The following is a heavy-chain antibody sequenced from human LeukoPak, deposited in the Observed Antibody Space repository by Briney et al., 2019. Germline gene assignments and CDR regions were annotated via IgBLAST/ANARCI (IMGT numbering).Heavy chain of an antibody. Sequence: ASVNVSCKASGYTFYDNYIHWVRQAPGQGLEWMGWINPNSGGTNYVQRFQGRITMTRDTSISTAYMELSSLRSDDTAVYYCARVKYFDNWGQGTLVTVSS. CDR1: GYTFYDNY. CDR2: INPNSGGT. CDR3: ARVKYFDN. J-gene: IGHJ4*02. V-gene: IGHV1-2*02.